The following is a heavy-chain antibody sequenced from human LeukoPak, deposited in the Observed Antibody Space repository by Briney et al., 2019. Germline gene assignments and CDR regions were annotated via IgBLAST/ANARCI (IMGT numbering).Heavy chain of an antibody. D-gene: IGHD4-17*01. Sequence: PSETLSLTCTVSGGSISGSDYYWGWVRQPPGKGLEWIGSVLYTGITNYNPSLKSRLSISVDMSKTQFSLRLSSVTAADTAVYYCARQDYADAFYNWGQGTLVTVSS. CDR1: GGSISGSDYY. V-gene: IGHV4-39*01. CDR3: ARQDYADAFYN. J-gene: IGHJ4*02. CDR2: VLYTGIT.